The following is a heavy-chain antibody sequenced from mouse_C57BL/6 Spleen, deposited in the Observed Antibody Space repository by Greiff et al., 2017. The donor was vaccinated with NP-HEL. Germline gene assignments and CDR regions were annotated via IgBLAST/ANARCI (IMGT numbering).Heavy chain of an antibody. CDR2: IHPNSGST. CDR3: ARSSYGSSYGFAY. CDR1: GYTFTSYW. V-gene: IGHV1-64*01. J-gene: IGHJ3*01. D-gene: IGHD1-1*01. Sequence: QVQLKESGAELVKPGASVKLSCKASGYTFTSYWMHWVKQRPGQGLEWIGMIHPNSGSTNYNEKFKSKATLTVDKSSSTAYMQLSSLTSEDSAVYYCARSSYGSSYGFAYWGRGTLVTVSA.